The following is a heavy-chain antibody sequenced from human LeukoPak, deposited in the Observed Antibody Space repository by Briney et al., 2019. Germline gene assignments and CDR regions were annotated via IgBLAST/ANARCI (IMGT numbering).Heavy chain of an antibody. D-gene: IGHD2-8*01. V-gene: IGHV3-53*01. CDR3: AREGTDCTNGVCLDAFDI. CDR1: GFTVSSNY. J-gene: IGHJ3*02. Sequence: PGGSLRLSCTASGFTVSSNYMSWVRQAPGKGLEWVSVIYSGGSTYYADSVKGRFTISRDNSKNTLYLQMNSLRAEDTAVYYCAREGTDCTNGVCLDAFDIWGQGTMVTVSS. CDR2: IYSGGST.